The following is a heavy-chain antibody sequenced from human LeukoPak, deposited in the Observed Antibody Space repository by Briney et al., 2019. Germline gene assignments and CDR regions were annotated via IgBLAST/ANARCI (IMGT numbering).Heavy chain of an antibody. D-gene: IGHD2-2*01. J-gene: IGHJ5*02. V-gene: IGHV3-21*01. Sequence: GGSLRLSCAASGFTFSSYSMNWVRQAPGKGLEWVSSISSSSSYIYYADSVKGRFTISRDNAKNSLYLQMNSLRAEDTAAYYCARDGCSSTSCSPTWFDPWGQGTLVTVSS. CDR2: ISSSSSYI. CDR3: ARDGCSSTSCSPTWFDP. CDR1: GFTFSSYS.